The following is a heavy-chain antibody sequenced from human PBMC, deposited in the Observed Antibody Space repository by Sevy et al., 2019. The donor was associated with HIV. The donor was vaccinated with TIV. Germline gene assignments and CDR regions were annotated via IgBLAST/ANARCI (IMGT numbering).Heavy chain of an antibody. CDR1: GFTFDDYA. Sequence: GGSLRLSCAVSGFTFDDYAMHWVRQAPGKGLEWVSLISWDGGNTYYADSVKGRFTISRDNSKNSLYLQMNSLRAEDTALYYCAKPYRIAVAGDYYYSGMDVWGQRTTVTVSS. V-gene: IGHV3-43D*03. CDR3: AKPYRIAVAGDYYYSGMDV. D-gene: IGHD6-13*01. CDR2: ISWDGGNT. J-gene: IGHJ6*02.